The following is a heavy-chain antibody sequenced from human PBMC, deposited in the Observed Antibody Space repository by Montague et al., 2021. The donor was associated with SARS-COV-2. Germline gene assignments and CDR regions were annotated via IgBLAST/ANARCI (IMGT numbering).Heavy chain of an antibody. Sequence: SETLSLTCTVSDGSISSSSYYWGWIRQPPGKGLEWIGYIYYSGSTNYNPSLKSRVTISVDTSKNQFSLKLSSVTAADTAVYYCARGFDYWGQGTLVTVSS. V-gene: IGHV4-61*05. CDR1: DGSISSSSYY. J-gene: IGHJ4*02. CDR3: ARGFDY. CDR2: IYYSGST.